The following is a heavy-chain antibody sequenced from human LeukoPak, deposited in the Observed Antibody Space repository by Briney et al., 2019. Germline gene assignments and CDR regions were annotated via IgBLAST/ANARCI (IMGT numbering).Heavy chain of an antibody. CDR2: IYHSGST. D-gene: IGHD6-19*01. V-gene: IGHV4-38-2*02. J-gene: IGHJ4*02. Sequence: SETLSLTCTVSGYSISSGYYWGWIRQPPGKGLEWIGSIYHSGSTYYNPSLKSRVTISVDTSKNQFSLKLSSVTAADTAVYYCARVAVAAYGTYFDYWGQGTLVTVSS. CDR1: GYSISSGYY. CDR3: ARVAVAAYGTYFDY.